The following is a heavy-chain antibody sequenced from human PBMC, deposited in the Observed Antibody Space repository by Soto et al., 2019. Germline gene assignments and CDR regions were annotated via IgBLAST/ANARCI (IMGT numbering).Heavy chain of an antibody. CDR1: GGSISSGGYS. J-gene: IGHJ5*02. Sequence: SETLSLTCTVSGGSISSGGYSWTWIRQHPGKGLEWIGYIYYSGSTYYNPSLKSRVTISVDTSKNQFSLRLSSVTAADTAIYYCPRDHRLVGNCSGGSCYPAWFDPWGQGTLVTVSS. V-gene: IGHV4-31*03. CDR2: IYYSGST. D-gene: IGHD2-15*01. CDR3: PRDHRLVGNCSGGSCYPAWFDP.